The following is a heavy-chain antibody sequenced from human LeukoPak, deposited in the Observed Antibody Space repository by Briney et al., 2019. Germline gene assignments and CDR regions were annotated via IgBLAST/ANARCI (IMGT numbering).Heavy chain of an antibody. V-gene: IGHV4-59*08. Sequence: PSETLSLTCTVSGGSISSYYWSWIRQPPGKGLEWIGYIYCSGTTNYNPSLKSRVTISVDTSKNQFSLKLSSVTAADTAVYYCARRHIGRYYFDYWGQGTLVTVSS. CDR3: ARRHIGRYYFDY. CDR2: IYCSGTT. D-gene: IGHD5-12*01. J-gene: IGHJ4*02. CDR1: GGSISSYY.